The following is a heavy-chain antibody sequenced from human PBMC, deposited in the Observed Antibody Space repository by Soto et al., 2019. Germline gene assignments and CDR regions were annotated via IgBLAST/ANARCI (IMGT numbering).Heavy chain of an antibody. Sequence: ASVKVSCKASGYTFTSYYMQWVRQAPGQGLEWMGIINPSGGSTSYAQKFQGRVTMTRDTSTSTVYMELSSLRSEDTAVYYCARSDCSGGSCYGPVDYWGQGTLVTVSS. CDR3: ARSDCSGGSCYGPVDY. CDR1: GYTFTSYY. D-gene: IGHD2-15*01. V-gene: IGHV1-46*03. J-gene: IGHJ4*02. CDR2: INPSGGST.